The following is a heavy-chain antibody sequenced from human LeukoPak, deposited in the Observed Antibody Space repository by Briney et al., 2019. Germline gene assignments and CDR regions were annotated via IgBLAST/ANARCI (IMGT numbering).Heavy chain of an antibody. Sequence: PGGSLRLSCAASGVTFSNYFMTWVRQAPGKGLEWVSSIRGDGTDTYYADSVKGRFTISRDNSKNTLYLQMNSLRAEDTAVYYCAKGPTPVVTPYFDYWGQGTLVTVSS. V-gene: IGHV3-23*01. J-gene: IGHJ4*02. D-gene: IGHD4-23*01. CDR2: IRGDGTDT. CDR3: AKGPTPVVTPYFDY. CDR1: GVTFSNYF.